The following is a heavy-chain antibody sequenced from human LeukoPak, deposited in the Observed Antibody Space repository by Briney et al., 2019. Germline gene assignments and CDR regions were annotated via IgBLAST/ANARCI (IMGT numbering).Heavy chain of an antibody. CDR3: AAAPYYYDSSGYSY. Sequence: SVKVSCKASGFTFTSSAMQWVRQARGQRVEWIGWIVVGSGNTNYAQKFQERVTITRDMSTSTAYMELSSLRSEDTAVYYCAAAPYYYDSSGYSYWGQGTLVTVSS. J-gene: IGHJ4*02. CDR2: IVVGSGNT. V-gene: IGHV1-58*02. CDR1: GFTFTSSA. D-gene: IGHD3-22*01.